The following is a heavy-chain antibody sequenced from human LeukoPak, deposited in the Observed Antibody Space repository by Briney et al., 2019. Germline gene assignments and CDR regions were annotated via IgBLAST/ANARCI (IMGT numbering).Heavy chain of an antibody. J-gene: IGHJ6*02. Sequence: ASVKVSCKASGYTFTSYYMHWVRQAPGQGLEWMGIINPSGGSTGYAQKFQGRVTMTRDTSTSTVYMELSSLRSEDTAVYYCARQIAALPYYYGMDVWGQGTTVTVSS. CDR3: ARQIAALPYYYGMDV. V-gene: IGHV1-46*01. CDR2: INPSGGST. CDR1: GYTFTSYY. D-gene: IGHD6-13*01.